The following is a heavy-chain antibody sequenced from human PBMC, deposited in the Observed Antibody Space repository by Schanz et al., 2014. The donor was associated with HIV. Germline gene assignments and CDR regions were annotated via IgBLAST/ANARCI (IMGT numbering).Heavy chain of an antibody. J-gene: IGHJ4*02. D-gene: IGHD3-22*01. V-gene: IGHV3-23*01. CDR1: GLTFSDYA. Sequence: EVQLLESGGGLVQPGGSLRLSCAASGLTFSDYAMTWVRQGAGKGLEWVSTISESGRYTYYADSVKGRFAISRDKSKNTLYLQMTTLRTEDTAVYYCAKPEYDSSGNSQSHFDYWGQGTLVTVSS. CDR2: ISESGRYT. CDR3: AKPEYDSSGNSQSHFDY.